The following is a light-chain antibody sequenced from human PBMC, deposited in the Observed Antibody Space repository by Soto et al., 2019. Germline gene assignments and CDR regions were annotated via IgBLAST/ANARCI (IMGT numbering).Light chain of an antibody. CDR2: AAS. CDR3: QQSYSTPYT. V-gene: IGKV1-39*01. CDR1: QSISSY. Sequence: DIQMTQSPSSLSASVGDRVTITCRASQSISSYLNWYQQKPGKAPTRLIYAASSLQSGVPSRFSGSGSGTDFTLTIISLQPEDFATYYCQQSYSTPYTFGQGTKLDIK. J-gene: IGKJ2*01.